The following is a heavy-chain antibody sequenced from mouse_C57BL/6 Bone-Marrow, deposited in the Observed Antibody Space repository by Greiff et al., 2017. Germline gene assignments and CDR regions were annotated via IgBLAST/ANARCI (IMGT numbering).Heavy chain of an antibody. J-gene: IGHJ4*01. CDR2: GQGLEWIG. CDR1: YTFSRRVH. D-gene: IGHD2-1*01. CDR3: SEDSAVYYCAWSGIYYGNLGSMDY. Sequence: QVKLQQSGPELARPWASVKISCQAFYTFSRRVHFAIRDTNYWMQWVKQRPGQGLEWIGAIYPGNGDTSSKQKFKGKATLTPDKSSSTYYMQLSSLTSEDSAVYYCAWSGIYYGNLGSMDYWGQGTSVTVSS. V-gene: IGHV1-87*01.